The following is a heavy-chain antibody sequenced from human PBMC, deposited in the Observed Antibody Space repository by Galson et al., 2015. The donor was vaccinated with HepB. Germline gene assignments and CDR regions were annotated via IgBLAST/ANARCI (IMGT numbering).Heavy chain of an antibody. Sequence: LSLSCAVSGGSISSSNWWSWVRQPPGKGLEWIGEIYHSGSTNYNPSLKSRVTISVDKSKNQFSLKLSSVTAADTAVYYCAREGVRRYYYYGMDVWGQGTTVTVSS. V-gene: IGHV4-4*02. CDR3: AREGVRRYYYYGMDV. J-gene: IGHJ6*02. CDR1: GGSISSSNW. CDR2: IYHSGST.